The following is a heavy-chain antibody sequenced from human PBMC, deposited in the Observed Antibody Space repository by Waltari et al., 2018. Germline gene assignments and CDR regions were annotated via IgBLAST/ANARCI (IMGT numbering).Heavy chain of an antibody. Sequence: QLQLQESGPGLVKPSETLSLTCTVPGGSISSSSYYWGWIRQPPGKGLEWIGSIYYSGSTYYNPSLKSRVTISVDTSKNQFSLKLSSVTAADTAVYYCARNYDFWSGYYLFQHWGQGTLVTVSS. V-gene: IGHV4-39*01. J-gene: IGHJ1*01. CDR3: ARNYDFWSGYYLFQH. CDR2: IYYSGST. CDR1: GGSISSSSYY. D-gene: IGHD3-3*01.